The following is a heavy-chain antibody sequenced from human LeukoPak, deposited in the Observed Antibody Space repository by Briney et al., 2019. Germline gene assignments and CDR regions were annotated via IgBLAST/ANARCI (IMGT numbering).Heavy chain of an antibody. Sequence: SETLSLTCTVSGGSISSYYWSWIRQPPGKGLEWIGYIYYSGSTNHNPSLKSRVTISADTSKNGFSLKLSSVTAADTAVYYCARRMEYCSGSTCYPRLLDYWAREPSSPSPQ. V-gene: IGHV4-59*01. CDR3: ARRMEYCSGSTCYPRLLDY. D-gene: IGHD2-15*01. CDR1: GGSISSYY. J-gene: IGHJ4*02. CDR2: IYYSGST.